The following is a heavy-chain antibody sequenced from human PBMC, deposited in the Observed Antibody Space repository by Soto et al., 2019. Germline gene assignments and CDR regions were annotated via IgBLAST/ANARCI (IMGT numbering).Heavy chain of an antibody. CDR3: AHSGTIVEYFDY. CDR1: GGTFSSYA. D-gene: IGHD1-1*01. Sequence: QVQLVQSGSEVKKPGSSVKVSCKASGGTFSSYAISWVRQAPGQGLEWMGGIIPIFGTANYAQKFQGRVTIIADESTSTAYMELSSLRSEDTAVYYCAHSGTIVEYFDYWGQGTLVTVSS. J-gene: IGHJ4*02. V-gene: IGHV1-69*01. CDR2: IIPIFGTA.